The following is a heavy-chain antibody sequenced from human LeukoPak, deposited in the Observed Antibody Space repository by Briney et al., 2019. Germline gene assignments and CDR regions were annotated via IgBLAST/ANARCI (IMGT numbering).Heavy chain of an antibody. J-gene: IGHJ4*02. CDR1: GFTFSSYA. Sequence: GGSLRLSRAASGFTFSSYAMSWVRQAPGKGLEWVSAISGSGGSTYYADSVKGRFTISRDNSKNTLYLQMNSLRAEDTAVYYCARLAAAGLYYFDYWGQGTLVTVSS. CDR3: ARLAAAGLYYFDY. D-gene: IGHD6-13*01. V-gene: IGHV3-23*01. CDR2: ISGSGGST.